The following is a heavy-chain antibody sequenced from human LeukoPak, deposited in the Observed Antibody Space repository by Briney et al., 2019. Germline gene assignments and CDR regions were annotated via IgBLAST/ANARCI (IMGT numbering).Heavy chain of an antibody. V-gene: IGHV3-23*01. D-gene: IGHD2/OR15-2a*01. CDR2: ISGSGGST. J-gene: IGHJ3*02. CDR1: GFTFSSYG. Sequence: GGTLRLSCAASGFTFSSYGMSWVRQAPGKGLEWVSAISGSGGSTYYADSVKGRFTISRDNSKNTLYLQMNSLRAEDTAVYYCAKEGSMTDAFDIWGQGTMVTVSS. CDR3: AKEGSMTDAFDI.